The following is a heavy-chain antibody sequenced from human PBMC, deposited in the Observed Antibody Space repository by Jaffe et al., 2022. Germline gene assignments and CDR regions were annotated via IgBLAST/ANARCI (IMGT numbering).Heavy chain of an antibody. V-gene: IGHV1-3*01. D-gene: IGHD6-19*01. CDR3: ARDAEYSSGWYGSGPGGFGFDY. Sequence: QVQLVQSGAEVKKPGASVKVSCKASGYTFTSYAMHWVRQAPGQRLEWMGWINAGNGNTKYSQKFQGRVTITRDTSASTAYMELSSLRSEDTAVYYCARDAEYSSGWYGSGPGGFGFDYWGQGTLVTVSS. CDR1: GYTFTSYA. J-gene: IGHJ4*02. CDR2: INAGNGNT.